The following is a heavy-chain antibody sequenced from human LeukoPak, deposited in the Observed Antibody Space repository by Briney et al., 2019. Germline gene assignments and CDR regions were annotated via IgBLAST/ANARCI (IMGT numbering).Heavy chain of an antibody. J-gene: IGHJ4*02. CDR3: ARELGYDSSGYIVDDY. Sequence: GDSVKVSCKASGYTFTGYYMHWVRQAPGQGLEWMGRINPNSGGTNYAQKFQGRVTMTRDTSISTAYMELSRLRSDDTAVYYCARELGYDSSGYIVDDYWGQGTLVTVSS. CDR2: INPNSGGT. D-gene: IGHD3-22*01. CDR1: GYTFTGYY. V-gene: IGHV1-2*06.